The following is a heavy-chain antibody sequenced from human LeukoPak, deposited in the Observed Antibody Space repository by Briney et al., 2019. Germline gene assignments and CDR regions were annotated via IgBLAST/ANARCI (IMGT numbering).Heavy chain of an antibody. Sequence: SETLSLTCAVYSGSFSGYYWTWIRQSPEKGLEWIGEINHSGSTSYNPPLKSQVTISVDTSKNQFSLKLTSVTAADTAVYYCARGPLLTHRRYFDFWGQGTLVTVSS. J-gene: IGHJ4*02. D-gene: IGHD3-9*01. CDR3: ARGPLLTHRRYFDF. CDR2: INHSGST. CDR1: SGSFSGYY. V-gene: IGHV4-34*01.